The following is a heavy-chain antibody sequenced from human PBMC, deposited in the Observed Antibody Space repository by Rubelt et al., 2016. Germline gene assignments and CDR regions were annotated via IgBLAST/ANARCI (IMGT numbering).Heavy chain of an antibody. V-gene: IGHV4-39*07. CDR2: IYYTGST. D-gene: IGHD3-3*01. Sequence: QLQLQESGPGLVKPSETLSLTCTVSGGSISSSSFYWAWIRQPPGKGLAWIGSIYYTGSTYFNQSLKSRVTISLDTSKDQGSLKLSSVTAADTAVYYGAREDGCAGRYFDMDVWGQGTTVTVSS. J-gene: IGHJ6*02. CDR1: GGSISSSSFY. CDR3: AREDGCAGRYFDMDV.